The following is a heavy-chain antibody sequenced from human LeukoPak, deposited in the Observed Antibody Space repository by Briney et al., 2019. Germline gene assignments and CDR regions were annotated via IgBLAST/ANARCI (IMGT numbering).Heavy chain of an antibody. CDR3: ARDGRGPADY. CDR2: ISGSGGST. V-gene: IGHV3-23*01. D-gene: IGHD5-24*01. Sequence: GSLRLSCAASGFTFSSYAMSWVRQAPGKGLEWVSTISGSGGSTYYADSVKGRFTISRDNSKNTLSLQMNSLRAEDTAVYYCARDGRGPADYWGQGTLVTISS. J-gene: IGHJ4*02. CDR1: GFTFSSYA.